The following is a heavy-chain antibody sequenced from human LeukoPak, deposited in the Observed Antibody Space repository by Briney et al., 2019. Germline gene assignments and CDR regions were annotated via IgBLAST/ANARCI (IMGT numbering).Heavy chain of an antibody. D-gene: IGHD6-13*01. CDR2: IKADGGEK. V-gene: IGHV3-7*01. J-gene: IGHJ4*02. CDR3: GRGGKVEQLVLAR. Sequence: GGSLRLSCAASGFTFSTYWMNWFRQTPGKGLEWVAKIKADGGEKDHVASVKGRFTISRDNAKNTLYLQMNSLRAEDTAVCYCGRGGKVEQLVLARWGQGSLVTVSS. CDR1: GFTFSTYW.